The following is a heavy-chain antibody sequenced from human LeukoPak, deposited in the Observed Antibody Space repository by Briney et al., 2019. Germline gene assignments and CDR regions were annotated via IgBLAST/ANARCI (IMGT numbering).Heavy chain of an antibody. CDR2: ISSSGDYT. J-gene: IGHJ3*01. V-gene: IGHV3-21*01. Sequence: GGSLRLSCAASGFNFNTYSMNWVRQAPGKGLQWVSSISSSGDYTYPADSVKGRFTISRDNAKNSLYLQMNSLRAEGTAVYYCARVIDSSGWFDAFDFWGQGTMVTVSS. CDR1: GFNFNTYS. D-gene: IGHD6-19*01. CDR3: ARVIDSSGWFDAFDF.